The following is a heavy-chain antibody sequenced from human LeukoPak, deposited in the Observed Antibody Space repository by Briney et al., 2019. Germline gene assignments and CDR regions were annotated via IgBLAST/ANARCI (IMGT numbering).Heavy chain of an antibody. Sequence: GGSLRLSCAASGFTFSSYAMSWVRQAPGKGLEWVSAISGSGGGAYYADSVKGRFTISRDNSKNTLYLQMNSLRAEDTAVYYCARKPSTMIGDYWGQGTLVTVSS. J-gene: IGHJ4*02. CDR2: ISGSGGGA. CDR3: ARKPSTMIGDY. V-gene: IGHV3-23*01. CDR1: GFTFSSYA. D-gene: IGHD3-22*01.